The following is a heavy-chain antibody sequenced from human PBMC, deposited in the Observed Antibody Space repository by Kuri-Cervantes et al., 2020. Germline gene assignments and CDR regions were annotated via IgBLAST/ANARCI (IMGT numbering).Heavy chain of an antibody. Sequence: GESLKISCAASGFTFSSYSMNWVRQAPGKGLEWVSSISSSSSYIYYADSVRGRFTISRDNSQSTLYLQMNSLRAEDTAVYYCAKSSRSYNWGFFDFWGQGTLVTVSS. CDR2: ISSSSSYI. CDR1: GFTFSSYS. J-gene: IGHJ4*02. V-gene: IGHV3-21*04. D-gene: IGHD1-26*01. CDR3: AKSSRSYNWGFFDF.